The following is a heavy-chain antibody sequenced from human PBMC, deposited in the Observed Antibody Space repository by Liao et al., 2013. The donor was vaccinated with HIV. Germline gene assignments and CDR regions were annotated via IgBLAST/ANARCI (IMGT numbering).Heavy chain of an antibody. CDR2: IYYTGST. J-gene: IGHJ5*02. Sequence: QVQLQESGPGLVKPSQTLSLTCTVSGDPISSGDYYWNWIRQPPGKGLEWIGYIYYTGSTYNNPSLTSRVSISVDTSKNQFSLKVRSVTAADTAVYYCAREEEATSGWFDPWGRGTLGHRLF. CDR1: GDPISSGDYY. V-gene: IGHV4-30-4*08. D-gene: IGHD5-12*01. CDR3: AREEEATSGWFDP.